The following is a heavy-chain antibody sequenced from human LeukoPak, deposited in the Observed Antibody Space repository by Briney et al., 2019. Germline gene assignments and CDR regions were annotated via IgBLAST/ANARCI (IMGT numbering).Heavy chain of an antibody. Sequence: GGSLRLSCAASGFTFSSYSMTWVRQAPGKGLEWVSSISSSSSYIYYADSVKGRSTISRDNAKNSLYLQMNSLRAEDTAVYYCARDSIPPYTWNYSNWFDPWGQGTLVTVSS. J-gene: IGHJ5*02. CDR2: ISSSSSYI. CDR1: GFTFSSYS. CDR3: ARDSIPPYTWNYSNWFDP. D-gene: IGHD1-7*01. V-gene: IGHV3-21*01.